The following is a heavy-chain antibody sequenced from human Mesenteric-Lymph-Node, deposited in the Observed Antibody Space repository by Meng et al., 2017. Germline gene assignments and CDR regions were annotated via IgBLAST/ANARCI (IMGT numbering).Heavy chain of an antibody. CDR2: ISYDGSNK. CDR1: GFTFSSYA. CDR3: ARDPILGGTTHDAFDI. V-gene: IGHV3-30*04. Sequence: GESLKISCAASGFTFSSYAMHWVRQAPGKGLEWVAVISYDGSNKYYADSVKGRFTISRDNAKNTLYLQMNSLIAEDTAVYYCARDPILGGTTHDAFDIWGQGTMVTVSS. J-gene: IGHJ3*02. D-gene: IGHD1-1*01.